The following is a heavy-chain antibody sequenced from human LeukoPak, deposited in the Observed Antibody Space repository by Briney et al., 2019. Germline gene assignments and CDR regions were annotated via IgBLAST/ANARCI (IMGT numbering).Heavy chain of an antibody. D-gene: IGHD2/OR15-2a*01. CDR1: GLRFSDYY. V-gene: IGHV3-11*01. J-gene: IGHJ1*01. CDR3: ATNLIGAGEYFQQ. Sequence: SGGSLRLSCAASGLRFSDYYVSWIRQAPGKGLQWVSYISSGGDIMHYADSVKGRFTSSRDNAKSSGYLEMNSLGAEDTAVYYCATNLIGAGEYFQQWGQGTLVTVSS. CDR2: ISSGGDIM.